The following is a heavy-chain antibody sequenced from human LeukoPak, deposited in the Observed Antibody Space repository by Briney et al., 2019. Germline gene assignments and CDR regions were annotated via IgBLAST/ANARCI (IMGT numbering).Heavy chain of an antibody. J-gene: IGHJ4*02. Sequence: GGSLRLSCAASGFTFSNAWMSWVRQAPGKGLEWVSYISSSSSTIYYADSVKGRFTISRDNAKNSLYLQMNSLRAEDTAVYYCARDRPYDILTGYEYDFDYWGQGTLVTVSS. CDR1: GFTFSNAW. CDR3: ARDRPYDILTGYEYDFDY. CDR2: ISSSSSTI. D-gene: IGHD3-9*01. V-gene: IGHV3-48*04.